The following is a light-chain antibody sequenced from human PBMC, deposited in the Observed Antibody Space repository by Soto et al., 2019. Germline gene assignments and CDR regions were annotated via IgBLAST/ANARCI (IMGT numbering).Light chain of an antibody. Sequence: DIVMTQSPDSLAVSLGERVTINCKSSQSLYFRSTNKNYLAWYQQRPGQPPKLLIYWASTRESGVPDRFSGSVSGTDFTLTISSLQAEDVTLYYCQQYYTTPYTFGQGTKLEIK. CDR3: QQYYTTPYT. CDR2: WAS. V-gene: IGKV4-1*01. J-gene: IGKJ2*01. CDR1: QSLYFRSTNKNY.